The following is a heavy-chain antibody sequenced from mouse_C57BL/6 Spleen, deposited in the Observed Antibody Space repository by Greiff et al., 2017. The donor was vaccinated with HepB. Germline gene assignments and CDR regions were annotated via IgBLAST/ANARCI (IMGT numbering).Heavy chain of an antibody. CDR1: GYTFTDYY. Sequence: EVQLQQSGPELVKPGASVKISCKASGYTFTDYYMNWVKQSHGKSLEWIGNINPNNGGTSYNQKFKGKATLTVDKSSSTAYMELRSLTSEDSAVYYCASGDGTLDYWGKSTTLTVSS. V-gene: IGHV1-26*01. CDR3: ASGDGTLDY. J-gene: IGHJ2*01. CDR2: INPNNGGT. D-gene: IGHD2-1*01.